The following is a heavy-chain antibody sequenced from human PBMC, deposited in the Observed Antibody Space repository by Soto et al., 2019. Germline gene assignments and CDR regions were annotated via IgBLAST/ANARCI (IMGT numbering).Heavy chain of an antibody. Sequence: QLQLQESGPGLVKPSETLALTCSVSGGSISSTGHYWGWIRQPSGKGLEWIGNIYYAGSPYYNPSLKSRVTISVDTSKNHCSLALTSVTAADTAVYYCARLMGVVTVDYWGQGALVTVSS. CDR3: ARLMGVVTVDY. CDR1: GGSISSTGHY. D-gene: IGHD2-21*02. J-gene: IGHJ4*02. V-gene: IGHV4-39*02. CDR2: IYYAGSP.